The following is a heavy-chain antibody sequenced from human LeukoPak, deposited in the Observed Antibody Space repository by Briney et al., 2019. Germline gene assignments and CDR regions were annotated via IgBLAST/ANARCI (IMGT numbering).Heavy chain of an antibody. CDR1: GYTFTSYY. CDR2: INPNSGGT. V-gene: IGHV1-2*06. D-gene: IGHD3-10*01. J-gene: IGHJ4*02. Sequence: ASVKVPCKASGYTFTSYYMHWVRQAHGQGLEWMGRINPNSGGTNYAQKFQGRVTMTRDTSISTAYMELSRLRSDDTAVYYCARDYYGSGSYYAPTDYWGQGTLVTVSS. CDR3: ARDYYGSGSYYAPTDY.